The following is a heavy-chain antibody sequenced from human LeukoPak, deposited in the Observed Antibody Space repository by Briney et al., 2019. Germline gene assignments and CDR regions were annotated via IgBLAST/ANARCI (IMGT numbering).Heavy chain of an antibody. D-gene: IGHD2-2*01. CDR1: GYSFTSYW. CDR3: AGLPGYQLLPRNAFDI. CDR2: IYPGDSDT. V-gene: IGHV5-51*01. J-gene: IGHJ3*02. Sequence: GESLKISCKGSGYSFTSYWIGWVRQMPGKGLEWMGIIYPGDSDTRYSPSFQGQVTISADKSISTAYLQWSSLKASDTAMYYCAGLPGYQLLPRNAFDIWGQGTMVTVSS.